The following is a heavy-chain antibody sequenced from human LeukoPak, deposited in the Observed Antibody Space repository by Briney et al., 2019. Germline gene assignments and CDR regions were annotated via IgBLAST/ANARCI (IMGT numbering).Heavy chain of an antibody. D-gene: IGHD5-24*01. J-gene: IGHJ3*02. V-gene: IGHV1-2*02. CDR1: GYAFTGYY. Sequence: EASVKVSCKASGYAFTGYYIHWVRQAPGQGLEWMGWINPHSGGTDYAQNFQGRVTMTRDTSISTAYMELSRLRSEDTAVYYCATDPGEPLEMATIRGIRIWGQGTMVTVSS. CDR3: ATDPGEPLEMATIRGIRI. CDR2: INPHSGGT.